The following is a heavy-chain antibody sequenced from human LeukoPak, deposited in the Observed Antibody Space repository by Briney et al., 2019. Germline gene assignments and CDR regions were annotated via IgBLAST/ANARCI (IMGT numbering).Heavy chain of an antibody. CDR2: IYQSGST. CDR3: ARVYSSSLDY. D-gene: IGHD6-13*01. J-gene: IGHJ4*02. CDR1: GGSVSSINW. Sequence: SDTLSLTCAVSGGSVSSINWRSWVRQHPGKGLEWIGEIYQSGSTNYNPSLKSRVTISVDKSKNQFSLKLSSVTAADTAVYYCARVYSSSLDYWGQGTLVTVSS. V-gene: IGHV4-4*02.